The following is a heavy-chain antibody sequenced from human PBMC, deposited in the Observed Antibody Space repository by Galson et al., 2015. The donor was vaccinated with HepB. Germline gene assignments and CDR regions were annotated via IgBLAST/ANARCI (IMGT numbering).Heavy chain of an antibody. CDR2: ISWNSGTI. CDR3: AKSRRSGWYEELVY. J-gene: IGHJ4*02. Sequence: SLRLSCAASGFNFDDYAMHWVRQAPGKGLEWVSGISWNSGTIGSADSVKGRFTISRDNSKNSLYLEMNSLRAEDTALYYCAKSRRSGWYEELVYWGQGALVTVSS. D-gene: IGHD6-19*01. V-gene: IGHV3-9*01. CDR1: GFNFDDYA.